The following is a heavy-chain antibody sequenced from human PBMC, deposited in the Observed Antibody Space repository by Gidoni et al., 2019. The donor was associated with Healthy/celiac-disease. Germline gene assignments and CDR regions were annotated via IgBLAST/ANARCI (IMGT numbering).Heavy chain of an antibody. CDR2: INPSGGST. Sequence: QVQLVQSGAEVKKPGVSVKVSCKASGYTFTSYYMHWVRQAPGQGLEWMGIINPSGGSTSYAQKLQGRVTMTRDTSTSTVYMELSSLRSEDTAVYYCARVLSGGYDYGYYYYGMDVWGQGTTVTVSS. J-gene: IGHJ6*02. D-gene: IGHD5-12*01. V-gene: IGHV1-46*04. CDR1: GYTFTSYY. CDR3: ARVLSGGYDYGYYYYGMDV.